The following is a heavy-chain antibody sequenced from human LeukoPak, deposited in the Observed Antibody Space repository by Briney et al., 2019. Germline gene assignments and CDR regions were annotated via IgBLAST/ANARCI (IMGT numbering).Heavy chain of an antibody. CDR1: GYTFTSYY. CDR2: INPTGGST. Sequence: ASVKVSCKASGYTFTSYYMHWVRQAPGQGLEWMGLINPTGGSTGYAQKFQGRVTMTRDISTSTDYMELSSLRSEDTAIYYCARDNSVGDNAWWFDPWGQGTLVTVSS. CDR3: ARDNSVGDNAWWFDP. V-gene: IGHV1-46*01. J-gene: IGHJ5*02. D-gene: IGHD1-26*01.